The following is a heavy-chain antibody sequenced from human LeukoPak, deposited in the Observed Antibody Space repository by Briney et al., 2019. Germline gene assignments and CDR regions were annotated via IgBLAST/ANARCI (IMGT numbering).Heavy chain of an antibody. J-gene: IGHJ4*02. CDR3: TRETSSRYFDY. CDR2: MNPNSGRT. Sequence: AAVKVSCKASGYTLTSYDINWVRQATGQGLEWMGWMNPNSGRTGYAQNFQGRITITRNTSISTAYMELSSLRSEDTAVYYCTRETSSRYFDYWGQGTLVTVSS. CDR1: GYTLTSYD. V-gene: IGHV1-8*01.